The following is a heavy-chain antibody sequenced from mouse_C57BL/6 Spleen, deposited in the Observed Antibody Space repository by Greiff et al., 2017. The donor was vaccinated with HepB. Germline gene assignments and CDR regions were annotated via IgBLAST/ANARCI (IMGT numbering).Heavy chain of an antibody. J-gene: IGHJ1*03. CDR2: IHPNSGST. Sequence: QVQLQQPGAELVKPGASVKLSCKASGYTFTSYWMHWVKQRPGQGLEWIGMIHPNSGSTNYNEKFKSKATLTVDKSSSTAYMQLSSLTSEDSAVYYCAPITTVVADWYFDVWGTGTTVTVSS. D-gene: IGHD1-1*01. CDR3: APITTVVADWYFDV. V-gene: IGHV1-64*01. CDR1: GYTFTSYW.